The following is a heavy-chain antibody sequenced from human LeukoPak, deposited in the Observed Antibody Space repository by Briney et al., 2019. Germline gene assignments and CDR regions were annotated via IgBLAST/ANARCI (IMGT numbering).Heavy chain of an antibody. CDR2: TFYNGRT. Sequence: SETLSLTCTVSGDSISGSSYYWGWIRQPPGKGLEWIGSTFYNGRTYYKPSLKSRVTISVDTSKNQFSLKLSSVTAADTAVYYCARDGGDLYYFDYWGQGTLVTVSS. D-gene: IGHD2-21*02. V-gene: IGHV4-39*07. CDR1: GDSISGSSYY. J-gene: IGHJ4*02. CDR3: ARDGGDLYYFDY.